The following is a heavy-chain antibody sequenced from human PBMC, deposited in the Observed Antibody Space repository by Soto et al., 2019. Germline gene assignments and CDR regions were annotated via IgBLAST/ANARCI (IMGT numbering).Heavy chain of an antibody. J-gene: IGHJ5*02. Sequence: QITLKESGPTLVKPTQTLTLTCTFSGFSLSTSGVGVGWIRQPPGKALEWLALIYWDDDKRYSPSLKSRLTSAKDSPINQVVLTMTNMDPVDTATYYCAHSRGDPVADPKGGWFDPWRQATLVTVSS. CDR3: AHSRGDPVADPKGGWFDP. D-gene: IGHD6-19*01. CDR1: GFSLSTSGVG. V-gene: IGHV2-5*02. CDR2: IYWDDDK.